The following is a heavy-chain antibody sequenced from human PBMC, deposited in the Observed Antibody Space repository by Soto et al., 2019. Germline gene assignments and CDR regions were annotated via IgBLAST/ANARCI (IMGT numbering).Heavy chain of an antibody. Sequence: SETLSLRGSVSGWSFSGYYWSWIRQPPGKGLEWIGEINHSGSTNYNPSLKSRVTISVDTSKNQFSMKLTSVTAADTAVYYCARVVGVAARTFDYWGQGTLVTVSS. CDR3: ARVVGVAARTFDY. J-gene: IGHJ4*02. D-gene: IGHD6-6*01. V-gene: IGHV4-34*01. CDR2: INHSGST. CDR1: GWSFSGYY.